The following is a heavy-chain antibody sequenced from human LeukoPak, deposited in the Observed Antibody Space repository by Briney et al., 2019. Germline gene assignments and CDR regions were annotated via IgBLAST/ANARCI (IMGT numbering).Heavy chain of an antibody. V-gene: IGHV3-21*01. CDR2: ISSGSIYI. CDR3: AREISSGSYYMAY. CDR1: GFTFSSYT. J-gene: IGHJ4*02. Sequence: GGSLRLSCAASGFTFSSYTMNWVRQAPGKGLEWVSSISSGSIYIYYADSVKGRFTISRDNAKNSLYLQMNSLRAEDTAVYYCAREISSGSYYMAYWGQGTLVTVSS. D-gene: IGHD3-10*01.